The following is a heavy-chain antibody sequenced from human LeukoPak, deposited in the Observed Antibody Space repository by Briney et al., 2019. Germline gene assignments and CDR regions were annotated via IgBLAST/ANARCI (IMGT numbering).Heavy chain of an antibody. CDR2: INHSGST. CDR3: ARAYSSSWYFNWFDP. V-gene: IGHV4-34*01. CDR1: GGSFSGYY. Sequence: SETLSLTCAVYGGSFSGYYWSWIRQPPGKGLEWIGEINHSGSTNYNPSLKSRVTISVDTSKNQFSLKLSSVTAADTAVYYCARAYSSSWYFNWFDPWGQGTQVTVSS. J-gene: IGHJ5*02. D-gene: IGHD6-13*01.